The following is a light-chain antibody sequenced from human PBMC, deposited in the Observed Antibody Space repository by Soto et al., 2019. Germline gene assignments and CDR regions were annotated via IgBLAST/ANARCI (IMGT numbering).Light chain of an antibody. V-gene: IGKV1-5*01. CDR2: DAS. CDR3: KQYHTSSIT. CDR1: QTISSW. Sequence: DIQITQSPSTLSAYLASRVKPTCASSQTISSWLAWYQQKPGKAPNLLIYDASTLERGVPSRFSGTGSGTEFTLTIDRLQPDDFATYSCKQYHTSSITFGKGTRLEIK. J-gene: IGKJ5*01.